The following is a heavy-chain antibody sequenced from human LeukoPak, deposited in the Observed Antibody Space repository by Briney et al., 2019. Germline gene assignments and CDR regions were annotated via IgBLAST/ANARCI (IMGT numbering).Heavy chain of an antibody. CDR3: ARDPYYYDSSGYYHDAFDI. J-gene: IGHJ3*02. CDR1: GFTFSGYS. Sequence: PGGSLRLSCAASGFTFSGYSMNWVRQAPGKGLEWVSSISSSSSYIYYADSVKGRFTISRDNAKNSLYLQMNSLRAEDTAVYYCARDPYYYDSSGYYHDAFDIWGQGTMVTVSS. V-gene: IGHV3-21*01. D-gene: IGHD3-22*01. CDR2: ISSSSSYI.